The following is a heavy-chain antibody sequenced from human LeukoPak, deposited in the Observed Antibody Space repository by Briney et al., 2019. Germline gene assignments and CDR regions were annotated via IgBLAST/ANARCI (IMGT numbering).Heavy chain of an antibody. CDR2: INPSGTGT. V-gene: IGHV1-46*01. D-gene: IGHD5-24*01. Sequence: ASVKVSCKASGYTFTSYAMNWVRQAPGQGLEWMGVINPSGTGTSYAQKFQGRVTMTRDTSTSTLYMELSSLRSEDTAFYYCATDHSMADTAWWFDPWGQGTLVTVSS. J-gene: IGHJ5*02. CDR3: ATDHSMADTAWWFDP. CDR1: GYTFTSYA.